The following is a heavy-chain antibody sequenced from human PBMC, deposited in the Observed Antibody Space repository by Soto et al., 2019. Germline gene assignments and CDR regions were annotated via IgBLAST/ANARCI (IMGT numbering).Heavy chain of an antibody. J-gene: IGHJ6*03. CDR2: VYWDDDK. CDR1: GFSLNTSAVG. Sequence: QITLKESGPTLVKPTQTLTLTCTFSGFSLNTSAVGVGWIRQPPGKALEWLALVYWDDDKLYSPSLKSRLTITKDTSKNQVRLTMTNMDPVDTATYFCSHVLGYCSSVTCYHSVDYMDVWGKGTTVTVSS. V-gene: IGHV2-5*02. D-gene: IGHD2-15*01. CDR3: SHVLGYCSSVTCYHSVDYMDV.